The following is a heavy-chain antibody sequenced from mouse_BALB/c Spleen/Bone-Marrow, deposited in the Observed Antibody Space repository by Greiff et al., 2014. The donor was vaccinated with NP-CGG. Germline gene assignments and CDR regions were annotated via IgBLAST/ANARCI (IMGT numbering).Heavy chain of an antibody. D-gene: IGHD2-4*01. V-gene: IGHV1-54*01. CDR1: GYAFTNYL. CDR2: INSGSGST. Sequence: ESGAELVRPGTSVKVSCKGSGYAFTNYLIEWVKQRPGQGLEWIGVINSGSGSTKYNEKFKGKATLTADKSSSTAYMQLSSLTSDDSAVYFCARAITDAMDYWGQGTSVTVSS. CDR3: ARAITDAMDY. J-gene: IGHJ4*01.